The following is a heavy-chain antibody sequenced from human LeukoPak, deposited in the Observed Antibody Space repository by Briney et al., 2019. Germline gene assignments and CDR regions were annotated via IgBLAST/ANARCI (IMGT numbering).Heavy chain of an antibody. CDR2: TKYGAST. D-gene: IGHD5-18*01. CDR3: ARLGYGNGRVNWFDP. CDR1: GGSISSSINY. Sequence: SETLSLTCTVSGGSISSSINYWAWLRQPPGKGLEWIATTKYGASTFYNPSLRSRVTISVDTSKNQFSLKVNSVTAADTAVYYCARLGYGNGRVNWFDPWGQGNLVSVSS. V-gene: IGHV4-39*01. J-gene: IGHJ5*02.